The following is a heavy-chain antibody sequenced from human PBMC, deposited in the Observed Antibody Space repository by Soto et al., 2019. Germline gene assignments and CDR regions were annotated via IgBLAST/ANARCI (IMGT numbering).Heavy chain of an antibody. CDR2: ISGSGGST. J-gene: IGHJ6*02. Sequence: GGSLRLSCAASGFTFSSYAMSWVRQAPGKGLEWVSAISGSGGSTYYADSVKGRFTISRDNSKNTLYLQMNSLRAEDTAVYYCAKDDSSGYYPRDYYGMDVWGQGTTVTV. CDR1: GFTFSSYA. D-gene: IGHD3-22*01. V-gene: IGHV3-23*01. CDR3: AKDDSSGYYPRDYYGMDV.